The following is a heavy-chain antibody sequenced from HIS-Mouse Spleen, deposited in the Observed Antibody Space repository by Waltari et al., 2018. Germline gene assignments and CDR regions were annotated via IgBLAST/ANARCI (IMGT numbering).Heavy chain of an antibody. D-gene: IGHD6-13*01. V-gene: IGHV4-39*07. J-gene: IGHJ2*01. CDR3: AREIPYSSSWYDWYFDL. CDR2: IYYSGST. Sequence: QLQLQESGPGLVKPSETLSLTCTVSGGSISSSSYYWGWIRQPPGKGLEWIGSIYYSGSTYSTPSRKSRFTISVDTSKNQFSLKLSSVTAADTAVYYCAREIPYSSSWYDWYFDLWGRGTLVTVSS. CDR1: GGSISSSSYY.